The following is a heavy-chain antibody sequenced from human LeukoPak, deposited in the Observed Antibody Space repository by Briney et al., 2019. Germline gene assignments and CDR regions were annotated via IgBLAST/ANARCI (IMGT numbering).Heavy chain of an antibody. V-gene: IGHV3-21*01. CDR1: GFTFSSYS. D-gene: IGHD1-1*01. Sequence: GGSLRLSCAASGFTFSSYSMNWVRQAPGKGLEWVSSISSSSSYIYYADAVKGRFTISRDNAKNSLYLQMNSLRAEDTAVYYCARVDWNGPIDYWGQGTLVTVSS. CDR3: ARVDWNGPIDY. J-gene: IGHJ4*02. CDR2: ISSSSSYI.